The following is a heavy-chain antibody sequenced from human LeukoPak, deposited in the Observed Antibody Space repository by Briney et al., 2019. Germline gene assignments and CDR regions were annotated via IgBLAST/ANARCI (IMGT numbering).Heavy chain of an antibody. V-gene: IGHV4-39*07. CDR1: GGSISSSSYY. D-gene: IGHD2-15*01. Sequence: SETLSLTCTVSGGSISSSSYYWGWIRQPPGKGLEWIGSIYYSGSTYYNPSLKSRVTISVDTSKNQFSLKLSSVTAADTAVYYCARGYCSGGSCYGVEYCGGDCSNWFDPWGQGTLVTVSS. CDR2: IYYSGST. CDR3: ARGYCSGGSCYGVEYCGGDCSNWFDP. J-gene: IGHJ5*02.